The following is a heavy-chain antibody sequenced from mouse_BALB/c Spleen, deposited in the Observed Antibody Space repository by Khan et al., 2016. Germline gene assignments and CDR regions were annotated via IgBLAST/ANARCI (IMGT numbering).Heavy chain of an antibody. CDR1: GFTFSDYY. V-gene: IGHV5-4*02. J-gene: IGHJ4*01. CDR3: ARDYYGSSYVNYAMDY. CDR2: ISDGGSYT. D-gene: IGHD1-1*01. Sequence: EVELVESGGGLVKPGGSLKLSCAASGFTFSDYYMYWVRQTPEKRLEWVATISDGGSYTYYPDSVKGRFTISRDNAKNNLYLQMSSLKSEDTAMYYCARDYYGSSYVNYAMDYWGQGTSVTVSS.